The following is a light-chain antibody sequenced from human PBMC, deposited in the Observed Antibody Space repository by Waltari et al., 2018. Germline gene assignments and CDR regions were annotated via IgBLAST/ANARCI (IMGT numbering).Light chain of an antibody. CDR2: QVS. J-gene: IGLJ2*01. CDR1: SRDVGADNY. Sequence: QSALPQPASVSGSPGQSITLPCTGTSRDVGADNYVSWYQHHPGTAPTIMIYQVSMRPSGSSNRLSGPSSGNTSSLTISGLEAEDEGDYCCSSYTTSGRFVFGGGTKLTVL. CDR3: SSYTTSGRFV. V-gene: IGLV2-14*01.